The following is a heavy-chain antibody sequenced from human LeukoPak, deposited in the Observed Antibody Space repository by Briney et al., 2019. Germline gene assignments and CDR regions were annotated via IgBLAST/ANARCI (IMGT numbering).Heavy chain of an antibody. CDR3: AREGGPYRPLDY. Sequence: GSLRLSCAASGFTFDDYAMHWVRQAPGKGLEWIGEVHLSGRTNYNPSLESRVTMSVDMSENHISLKLTSVTAADTAVYYCAREGGPYRPLDYSGQGTLVTVSS. V-gene: IGHV4-34*01. J-gene: IGHJ4*02. CDR2: VHLSGRT. CDR1: GFTFDDYA.